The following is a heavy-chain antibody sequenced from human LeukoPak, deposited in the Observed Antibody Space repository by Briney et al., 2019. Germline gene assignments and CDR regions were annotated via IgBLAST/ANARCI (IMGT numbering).Heavy chain of an antibody. V-gene: IGHV3-23*01. J-gene: IGHJ6*02. D-gene: IGHD3-10*01. CDR2: ISGSEDNT. CDR3: AKGRLGGGITRYYYYYYGMDV. CDR1: GFTFRSFA. Sequence: GGSLRLSCAASGFTFRSFAMNWVRQAPGKGLEWVSGISGSEDNTYYADSVRGRFTISRDSSKNTLYLQMNSLRPEDTAVYYCAKGRLGGGITRYYYYYYGMDVWGQGTTVTVSS.